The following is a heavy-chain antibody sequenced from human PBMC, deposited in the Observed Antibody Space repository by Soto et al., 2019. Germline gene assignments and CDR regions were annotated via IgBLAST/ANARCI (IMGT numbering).Heavy chain of an antibody. V-gene: IGHV3-30*18. Sequence: QVQLVESGGGVVQPGRSLRLSCAASGFTFSSYGMHWVRQAPGKGLEWVAVISYDGSNKYYADSVKGRFTISRDNSKNTRYLQMNSLRAEDTAVYYCAKPRGKYCSSTSCYRAFDIWGQGTMVTVSS. CDR2: ISYDGSNK. CDR3: AKPRGKYCSSTSCYRAFDI. D-gene: IGHD2-2*01. J-gene: IGHJ3*02. CDR1: GFTFSSYG.